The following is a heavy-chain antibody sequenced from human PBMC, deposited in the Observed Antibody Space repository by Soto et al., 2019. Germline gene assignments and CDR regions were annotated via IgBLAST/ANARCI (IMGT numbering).Heavy chain of an antibody. V-gene: IGHV4-30-4*01. CDR1: GASINNNDYY. D-gene: IGHD3-22*01. Sequence: QLQESGLGLVMPSQTLSLTCTVSGASINNNDYYWSWIRQTPGKGLEWIGYVYYSGSTDYIPSLKSRLSMSIDKSQNQFTLKLNSVTAADTATYYCARMSYFYDKWYFDLWGRGTLVTVSS. CDR3: ARMSYFYDKWYFDL. CDR2: VYYSGST. J-gene: IGHJ2*01.